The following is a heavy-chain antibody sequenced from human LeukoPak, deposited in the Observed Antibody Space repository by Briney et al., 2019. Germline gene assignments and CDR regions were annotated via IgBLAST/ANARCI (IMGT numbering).Heavy chain of an antibody. J-gene: IGHJ6*03. D-gene: IGHD4-11*01. Sequence: SETLSLTCTVSGGSISSYYWSWIRQPPGKGLEWIGYIYTSGSTNYHPSLKSRVTISVDTSKNQSSLKLSSVTAADTAVYYCARHYSNYVGYYYYMDVWGKGTTVTVSS. V-gene: IGHV4-4*09. CDR1: GGSISSYY. CDR3: ARHYSNYVGYYYYMDV. CDR2: IYTSGST.